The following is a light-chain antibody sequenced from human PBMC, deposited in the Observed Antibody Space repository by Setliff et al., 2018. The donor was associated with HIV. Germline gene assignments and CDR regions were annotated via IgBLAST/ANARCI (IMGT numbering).Light chain of an antibody. J-gene: IGLJ1*01. V-gene: IGLV2-11*01. CDR3: SSYAGKSSFDV. CDR1: SSDVGAYNF. CDR2: DVY. Sequence: LTQPRSVSGPPGQSVTFPCTGSSSDVGAYNFVSWYQQHPGKGPKLIIYDVYKRPSGISQRFSGSKSGNAASLTISGLQPDDEADYYCSSYAGKSSFDVFGTGTKVTVL.